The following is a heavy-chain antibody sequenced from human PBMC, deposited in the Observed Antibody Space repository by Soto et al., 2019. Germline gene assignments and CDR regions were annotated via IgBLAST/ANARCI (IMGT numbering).Heavy chain of an antibody. CDR2: INHSGST. D-gene: IGHD2-15*01. V-gene: IGHV4-34*01. CDR1: GGSFSGYY. CDR3: ARVGYCSGGSCYSYYFDY. J-gene: IGHJ4*02. Sequence: PSETLSLTCAVYGGSFSGYYWSWIRQPXGKGLERIGEINHSGSTNYNPSLKSRVTISVDTSKNQFSLKLSSVTAADTAVYYCARVGYCSGGSCYSYYFDYRGQGTLVTVSS.